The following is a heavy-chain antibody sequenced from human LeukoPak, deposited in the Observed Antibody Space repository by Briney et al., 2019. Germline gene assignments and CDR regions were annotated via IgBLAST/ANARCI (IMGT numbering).Heavy chain of an antibody. D-gene: IGHD5-12*01. CDR2: INHSGST. Sequence: PSETLSLTCAVYGGSFSGHCWSWIRQPPGKGLEWIGEINHSGSTNYNPSLKSRVTISVDTSKNQFSLKLSSVTAADTAVYYCARGRGQWLRFVGMDVWGQGTTVTVSS. V-gene: IGHV4-34*01. CDR3: ARGRGQWLRFVGMDV. J-gene: IGHJ6*02. CDR1: GGSFSGHC.